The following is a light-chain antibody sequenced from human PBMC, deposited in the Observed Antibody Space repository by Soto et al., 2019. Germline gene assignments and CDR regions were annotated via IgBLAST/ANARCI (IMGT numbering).Light chain of an antibody. Sequence: DIQMTQSPSTLSASVGDRVTITCRASQTISGLLAWYQQKPGKAPKLLIYKTSSLQSGVPSRFIGRGSGTEFTLTISSLQPDDFATYYCQQYENFSSFGGGTKVEIK. CDR3: QQYENFSS. CDR1: QTISGL. V-gene: IGKV1-5*03. J-gene: IGKJ4*02. CDR2: KTS.